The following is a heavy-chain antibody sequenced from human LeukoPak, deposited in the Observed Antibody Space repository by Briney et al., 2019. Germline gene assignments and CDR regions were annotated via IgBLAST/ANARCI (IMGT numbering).Heavy chain of an antibody. CDR1: GGSISSYY. V-gene: IGHV4-4*07. J-gene: IGHJ6*03. Sequence: PSETLSLTCTVSGGSISSYYWSWIRQPAGKGLEWIGRIYTSGSTNYNPSLKSRVTISVDTSKNQFSLKLSSVTAADTAVYYCARADSSGYRYYYYMDVWGKGTTVTISS. CDR2: IYTSGST. CDR3: ARADSSGYRYYYYMDV. D-gene: IGHD3-22*01.